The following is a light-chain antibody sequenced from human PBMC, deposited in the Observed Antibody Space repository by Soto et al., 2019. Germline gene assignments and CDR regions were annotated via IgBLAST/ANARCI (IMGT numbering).Light chain of an antibody. V-gene: IGKV3-11*01. J-gene: IGKJ2*01. CDR2: DAS. CDR3: QQRSKWYT. CDR1: QSVSTF. Sequence: EIVLTQSPATLSLFPGERATLSCRASQSVSTFLAWYQHKPGQAPRLLIYDASSRATGIAARFSGSGSGTDFTLTISSLEPEDFAVYYCQQRSKWYTFGQGTKLEIK.